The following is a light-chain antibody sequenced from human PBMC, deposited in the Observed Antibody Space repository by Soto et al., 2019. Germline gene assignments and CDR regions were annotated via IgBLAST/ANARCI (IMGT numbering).Light chain of an antibody. CDR1: SSDIGGYNY. Sequence: QSALTQPASLFGSPGQSITISCTGTSSDIGGYNYVSWYQKHPGEAPKLVIYGVSNRPSGVSNRFSGSKFDNTASLTISGLQADDEADYYCSSYTITSSPVFXTGTKVTVL. CDR2: GVS. J-gene: IGLJ1*01. CDR3: SSYTITSSPV. V-gene: IGLV2-14*03.